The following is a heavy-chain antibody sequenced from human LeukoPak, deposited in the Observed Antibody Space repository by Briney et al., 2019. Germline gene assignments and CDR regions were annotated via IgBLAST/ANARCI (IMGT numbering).Heavy chain of an antibody. V-gene: IGHV1-45*02. CDR3: ASSYDSSGDYGMDV. Sequence: ASVKVSCKASGYTFTYRYLHWVRQAPGQAVEWMGWITPFNGNTNYAQKFQDRVTITRDRSMSTAYMELSSLRSEDTAMYYRASSYDSSGDYGMDVWGQGTTVTVSS. J-gene: IGHJ6*02. CDR2: ITPFNGNT. D-gene: IGHD3-22*01. CDR1: GYTFTYRY.